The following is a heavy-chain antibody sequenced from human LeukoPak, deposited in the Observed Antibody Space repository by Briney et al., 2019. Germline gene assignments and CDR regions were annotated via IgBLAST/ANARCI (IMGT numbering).Heavy chain of an antibody. D-gene: IGHD2-21*02. CDR1: GGSISSYY. CDR3: ARVPPAYCGGDCRVEAFDI. CDR2: IYYRGST. V-gene: IGHV4-59*08. Sequence: SETLSLTCTVSGGSISSYYWSWIRQPPGKGLEWIGYIYYRGSTNYNPSLKSRVTISVDTSKNQFSLKLSSVTAADTAVYYCARVPPAYCGGDCRVEAFDIWGQGTMVTVSS. J-gene: IGHJ3*02.